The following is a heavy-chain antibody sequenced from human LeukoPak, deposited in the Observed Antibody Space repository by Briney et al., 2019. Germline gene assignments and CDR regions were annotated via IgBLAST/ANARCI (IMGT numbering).Heavy chain of an antibody. Sequence: GGSLRLSCAASGFTFSGSAIHWVRQASGKGLGWVGRIRSKADYAASVKGKFTISREDSKNTTYLQMNSLKTEDTAVYYCTRSASRKFGVVIKSYYYYMDVWGKGTTVTISS. CDR2: IRSKAD. V-gene: IGHV3-73*01. CDR1: GFTFSGSA. D-gene: IGHD3-3*01. J-gene: IGHJ6*03. CDR3: TRSASRKFGVVIKSYYYYMDV.